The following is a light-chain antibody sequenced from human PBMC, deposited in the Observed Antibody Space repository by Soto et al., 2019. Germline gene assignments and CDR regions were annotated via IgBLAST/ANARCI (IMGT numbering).Light chain of an antibody. CDR3: QHYGGVWT. CDR2: DAS. Sequence: DIQMTQSPSTLSASVGDRVTITCRASQSISNRLAWYQQKPGNAPKVLIYDASSLEGGVTSRVSGTGSATEFILTISSLQPDDFATYHCQHYGGVWTFGQGTKVDI. V-gene: IGKV1-5*01. J-gene: IGKJ1*01. CDR1: QSISNR.